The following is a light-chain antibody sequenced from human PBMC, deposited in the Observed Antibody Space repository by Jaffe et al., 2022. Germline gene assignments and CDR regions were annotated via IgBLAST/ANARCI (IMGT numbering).Light chain of an antibody. Sequence: DVVMTQSPLSLPVTLGQPASISCRSSQSLVHSDGNTYLNWFQQRPGQSPRRLIYKVSNRDSGVPDRFSGSGSGTDFTLKISRVEAEDVGVYYCMQGTHWLTWTFGQGTKVEIK. CDR2: KVS. CDR1: QSLVHSDGNTY. J-gene: IGKJ1*01. CDR3: MQGTHWLTWT. V-gene: IGKV2-30*02.